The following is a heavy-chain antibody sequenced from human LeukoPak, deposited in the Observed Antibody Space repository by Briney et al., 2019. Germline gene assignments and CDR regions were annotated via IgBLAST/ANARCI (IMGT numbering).Heavy chain of an antibody. J-gene: IGHJ3*02. V-gene: IGHV3-53*01. Sequence: PGGSLRLSCAASGFTVSSNYMSWVRQAPGKGLEWVSVIYSGGSTYYADSVKSRFTISRDNSKNTLYLQMNSLRAEDTAVYYCARGGDLWAFDIWGQGTMVTVSS. CDR1: GFTVSSNY. CDR2: IYSGGST. D-gene: IGHD2-21*02. CDR3: ARGGDLWAFDI.